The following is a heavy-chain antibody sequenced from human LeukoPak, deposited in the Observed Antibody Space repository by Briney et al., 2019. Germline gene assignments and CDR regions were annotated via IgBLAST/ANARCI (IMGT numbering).Heavy chain of an antibody. CDR1: GYTFTGYY. CDR3: ARVLRFLDPHRGFDP. Sequence: ASVKVSCKASGYTFTGYYIHWVRQAPGQGLEWMGWINPNSGGTNYAQKFQGRVTMTRDTSISTAYMELSRLRSDDTAVYYCARVLRFLDPHRGFDPRGQGTLVTVSS. V-gene: IGHV1-2*02. D-gene: IGHD3/OR15-3a*01. J-gene: IGHJ5*02. CDR2: INPNSGGT.